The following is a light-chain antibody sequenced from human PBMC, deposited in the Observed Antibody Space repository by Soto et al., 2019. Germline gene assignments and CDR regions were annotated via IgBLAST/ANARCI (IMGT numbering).Light chain of an antibody. CDR3: QQYYSYPRT. CDR1: QGISSY. J-gene: IGKJ1*01. Sequence: AIRMTQSPSSLSASTGCRVTITCRASQGISSYLAWYQQKPGKAPKLLIYAASTLQSGVPSRFSGSGSGTDFTLTISCLQSEDFATYYCQQYYSYPRTFGQGTKVDIK. CDR2: AAS. V-gene: IGKV1-8*01.